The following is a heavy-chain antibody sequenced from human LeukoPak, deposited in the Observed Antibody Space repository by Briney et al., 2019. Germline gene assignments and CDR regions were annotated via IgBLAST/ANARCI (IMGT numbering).Heavy chain of an antibody. J-gene: IGHJ2*01. CDR2: IYYSGII. V-gene: IGHV4-59*01. CDR1: GGSISSYY. Sequence: SETLSLTCTVSGGSISSYYWSWIRQPPGKGLEWIGYIYYSGIINYNPSLKSRVSISVDTSKNQFSLKLDSVTAADTAVYYCAREPAAGYFDLWGRGTLVTVSS. CDR3: AREPAAGYFDL.